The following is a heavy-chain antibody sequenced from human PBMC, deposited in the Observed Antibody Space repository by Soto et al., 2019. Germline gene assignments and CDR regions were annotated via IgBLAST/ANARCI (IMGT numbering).Heavy chain of an antibody. CDR3: ARERSSDAFDI. D-gene: IGHD6-13*01. Sequence: GGSLRLSCAASGFTFSSYDMHWVRQATGKGLEWVSAIGTAGDTYYPGSVKGRFTISRENAKNSLYLQMNSLRAGDTAVYYCARERSSDAFDIWGQGTMVTVSS. J-gene: IGHJ3*02. CDR2: IGTAGDT. CDR1: GFTFSSYD. V-gene: IGHV3-13*01.